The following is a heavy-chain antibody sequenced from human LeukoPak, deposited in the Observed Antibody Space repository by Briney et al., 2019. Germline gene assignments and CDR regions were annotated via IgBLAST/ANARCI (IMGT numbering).Heavy chain of an antibody. CDR1: GGSISTYY. J-gene: IGHJ3*02. V-gene: IGHV4-4*07. Sequence: PSETLSLTCSVSGGSISTYYWSWIRQPAGKGLEWIGRMYGGGNTNYNPSLKSRVTISVDTSKNQFSLKLSSVTAADTAVYYCAREVDSSSWSSRSAFDIWGQGTMVTVSS. D-gene: IGHD6-13*01. CDR3: AREVDSSSWSSRSAFDI. CDR2: MYGGGNT.